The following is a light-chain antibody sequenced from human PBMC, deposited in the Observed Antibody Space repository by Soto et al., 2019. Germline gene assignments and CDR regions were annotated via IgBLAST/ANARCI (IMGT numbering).Light chain of an antibody. Sequence: EIVLTQSPGTLSLSPGERATLSCRASQSVSSSYFAWYQQKPGQAPKLLIYGASSRATGIPDRFSGSGSGTDFTLIISRREHEDFAVYYCQEYGMSPRTFGQGTKVEIK. CDR1: QSVSSSY. CDR3: QEYGMSPRT. CDR2: GAS. V-gene: IGKV3-20*01. J-gene: IGKJ1*01.